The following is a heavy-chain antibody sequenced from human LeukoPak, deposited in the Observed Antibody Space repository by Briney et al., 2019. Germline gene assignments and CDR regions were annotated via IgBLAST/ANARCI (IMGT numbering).Heavy chain of an antibody. CDR1: GGSFSGYY. Sequence: SETLSLTCAVYGGSFSGYYWSWIRQPPGKGLEWIGEINHSGSTNYNPSLKSRVTISVDTSKNQFSLKLSSVTAADTAVYYCARGSEDGSYYYYYYMDVWGKGTTVTISS. D-gene: IGHD6-6*01. CDR2: INHSGST. CDR3: ARGSEDGSYYYYYYMDV. J-gene: IGHJ6*03. V-gene: IGHV4-34*01.